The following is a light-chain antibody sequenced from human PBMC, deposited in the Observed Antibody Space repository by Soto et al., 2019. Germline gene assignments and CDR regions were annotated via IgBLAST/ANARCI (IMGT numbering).Light chain of an antibody. Sequence: DIQMTQSPSTLSASVGDRVTITCRASQSISSWLAWYQQKPGKAPNLLIYKASSLESGVPSRFSGRGSGTEFNLAISGLQPDDCATYYCQQYNSYPLTFGGGTKVESK. J-gene: IGKJ4*01. CDR1: QSISSW. CDR3: QQYNSYPLT. V-gene: IGKV1-5*03. CDR2: KAS.